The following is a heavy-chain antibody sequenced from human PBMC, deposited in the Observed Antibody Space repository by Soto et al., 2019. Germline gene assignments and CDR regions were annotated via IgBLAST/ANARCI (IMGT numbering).Heavy chain of an antibody. CDR1: GGTFSSYA. Sequence: QVQLVQSGAEVKKPGSSVKVSCKASGGTFSSYAINWVRQAPGQGLEWMGGIIPIFGTANYAQKFQGRVTITADESTSTDYMELSSLRSEDTAVYYCARDRGPSSGYYPYWFDPWGQGTLVTVSS. CDR3: ARDRGPSSGYYPYWFDP. D-gene: IGHD3-22*01. J-gene: IGHJ5*02. CDR2: IIPIFGTA. V-gene: IGHV1-69*12.